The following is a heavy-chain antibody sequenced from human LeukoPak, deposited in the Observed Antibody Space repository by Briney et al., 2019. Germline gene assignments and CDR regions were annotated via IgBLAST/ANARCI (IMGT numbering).Heavy chain of an antibody. V-gene: IGHV4-34*01. CDR3: ARNNYYGSGSAAPY. CDR1: GGSFSGYY. J-gene: IGHJ4*02. CDR2: INHSGST. Sequence: SETLSLTCAVYGGSFSGYYWSWIRQPPGKGLEWIGEINHSGSTNCNPSLKSRVTISVDTSKNQFSLKLSFVTAADTAVYYCARNNYYGSGSAAPYWGQGTLVTVSS. D-gene: IGHD3-10*01.